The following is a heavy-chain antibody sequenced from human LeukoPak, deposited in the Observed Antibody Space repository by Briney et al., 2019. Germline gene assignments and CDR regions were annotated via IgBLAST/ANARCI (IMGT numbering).Heavy chain of an antibody. CDR2: MNPNSGNT. D-gene: IGHD4-17*01. CDR1: GYTFTSYD. Sequence: GASVKVSCKASGYTFTSYDINWVRQATGQGLEWMGWMNPNSGNTDYAQKLQGRVTMTRNTSISTAYMEMSSLRSEDTAVYYCARGGGSDDYGDPFDYWGQGTLVTVSS. V-gene: IGHV1-8*01. CDR3: ARGGGSDDYGDPFDY. J-gene: IGHJ4*02.